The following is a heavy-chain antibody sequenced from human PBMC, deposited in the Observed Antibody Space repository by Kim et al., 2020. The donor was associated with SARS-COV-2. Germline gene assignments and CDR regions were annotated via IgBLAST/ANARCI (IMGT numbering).Heavy chain of an antibody. J-gene: IGHJ6*01. CDR1: GESFSGFY. V-gene: IGHV4-34*01. D-gene: IGHD1-20*01. CDR3: ARRNNPGPVRASGGMAV. Sequence: SETLSLTCAVSGESFSGFYWAWIRQPPGKGLEWIGEINYRASTAYSQSLKSRVTISADMSKDHFSLKLTSVTAADTAVYYCARRNNPGPVRASGGMAV. CDR2: INYRAST.